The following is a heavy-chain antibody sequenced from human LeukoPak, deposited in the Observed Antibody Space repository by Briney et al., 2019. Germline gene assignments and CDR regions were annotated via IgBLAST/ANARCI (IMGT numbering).Heavy chain of an antibody. Sequence: GGSLRLSCAASGFTLSSYEMNWVRQAPGKGLEWVSYISSSGSTIYYADSVKGRFTISRDNAKNSLYLQMNSLRAEDTAVYYCARFTSSGWYRYFDYWGQGTLVTVSS. V-gene: IGHV3-48*03. CDR1: GFTLSSYE. CDR3: ARFTSSGWYRYFDY. J-gene: IGHJ4*02. D-gene: IGHD6-19*01. CDR2: ISSSGSTI.